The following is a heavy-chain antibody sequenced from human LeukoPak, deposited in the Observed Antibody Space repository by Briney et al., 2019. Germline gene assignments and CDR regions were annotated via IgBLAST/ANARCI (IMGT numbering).Heavy chain of an antibody. CDR1: GFTLSSYA. CDR3: AKGVVVAPDVTPFDY. Sequence: GGSLRLSCVVSGFTLSSYAMSWVRQAPGKGLEWVSAISGSGGSTYYADSVKGRFSISRDNSKNTLYLQMNSLRAEDTAVYYCAKGVVVAPDVTPFDYWGQGTLVTVSS. J-gene: IGHJ4*02. D-gene: IGHD2-2*01. V-gene: IGHV3-23*01. CDR2: ISGSGGST.